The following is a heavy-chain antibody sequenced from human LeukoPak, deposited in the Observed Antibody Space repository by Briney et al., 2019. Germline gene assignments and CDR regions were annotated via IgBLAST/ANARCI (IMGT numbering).Heavy chain of an antibody. CDR3: ARDHHYGSGSYYNLYYYYGMDV. CDR2: INPSGGGT. V-gene: IGHV1-46*01. J-gene: IGHJ6*02. CDR1: GYTFTSYY. D-gene: IGHD3-10*01. Sequence: ASVKVSCKASGYTFTSYYMNWVRQAPGQGPEWMGIINPSGGGTNYAQKLQGRVTMTTDTSTSTAYMELRSLRSDDTAVYYCARDHHYGSGSYYNLYYYYGMDVWGQGTTVTVSS.